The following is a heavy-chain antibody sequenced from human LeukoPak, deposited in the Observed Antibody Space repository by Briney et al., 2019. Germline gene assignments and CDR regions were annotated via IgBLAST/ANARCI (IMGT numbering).Heavy chain of an antibody. D-gene: IGHD2-15*01. J-gene: IGHJ4*02. CDR3: TTYYCSGGRCYYFDY. CDR1: GFTFSSAW. Sequence: GGSLRLSCAASGFTFSSAWMAWVRQAPGKRLEWVGRIKSKSDGGTTEYAAPVKGRFTISTDASKNTLYLQMNSLGTEDTAVYYCTTYYCSGGRCYYFDYWGQGSLVTVSP. V-gene: IGHV3-15*01. CDR2: IKSKSDGGTT.